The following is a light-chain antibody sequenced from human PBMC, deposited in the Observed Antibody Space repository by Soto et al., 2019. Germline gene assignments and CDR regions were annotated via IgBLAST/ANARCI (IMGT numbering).Light chain of an antibody. Sequence: EIVLTQSPGTLSLSPGERATLSCRASQSVTSTYLAWYQQKSGQAPRLLIYGASSRVTGIPDRFSGSGSGTDFTLTISRLEPEEFAVYYCQQYGSSLYTFGQGTKLEIK. CDR3: QQYGSSLYT. CDR2: GAS. CDR1: QSVTSTY. J-gene: IGKJ2*01. V-gene: IGKV3-20*01.